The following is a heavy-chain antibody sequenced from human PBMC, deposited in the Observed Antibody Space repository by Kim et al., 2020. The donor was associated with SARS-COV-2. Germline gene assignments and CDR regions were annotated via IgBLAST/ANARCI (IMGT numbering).Heavy chain of an antibody. CDR2: IDRSGGT. CDR1: GASFSGNY. Sequence: SETLSLTCGVYGASFSGNYWSWVRQTPGKGLEWMGEIDRSGGTKYNPSLSSRVAMSVDTSKNQFSLKLKSVIAADTAVFYCRVWLDDLRAESWGQGTLVTVSS. V-gene: IGHV4-34*01. CDR3: RVWLDDLRAES. J-gene: IGHJ5*02. D-gene: IGHD3-22*01.